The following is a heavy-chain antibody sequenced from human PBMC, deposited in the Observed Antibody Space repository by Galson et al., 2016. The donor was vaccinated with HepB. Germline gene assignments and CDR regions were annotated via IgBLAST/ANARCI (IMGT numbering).Heavy chain of an antibody. CDR2: ISTYSGNT. D-gene: IGHD2/OR15-2a*01. CDR1: GYTFTTSG. CDR3: ASDVQYRFDS. Sequence: SVKVSCKASGYTFTTSGISWVRQAPGQGLEWMGWISTYSGNTKYAQKFQGGLTLTTDPSTTTAYIVLRGMRFDDTALYYCASDVQYRFDSWGQGTLVTVSS. V-gene: IGHV1-18*01. J-gene: IGHJ4*02.